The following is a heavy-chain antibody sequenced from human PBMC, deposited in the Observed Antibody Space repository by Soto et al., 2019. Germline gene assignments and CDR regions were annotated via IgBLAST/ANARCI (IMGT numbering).Heavy chain of an antibody. V-gene: IGHV3-33*01. Sequence: QVQLVESGGGVVQPGRSLRLSCAASGFTFSSYGMHWVRQAPGKGLEWVAVIWYDGSNKYYAYSVKGRFTISRDNSKNTLYLQMNSLRAEETAVYYWAREDPLADRPGLDYWGQGTLVTVSS. CDR3: AREDPLADRPGLDY. CDR1: GFTFSSYG. D-gene: IGHD6-6*01. J-gene: IGHJ4*02. CDR2: IWYDGSNK.